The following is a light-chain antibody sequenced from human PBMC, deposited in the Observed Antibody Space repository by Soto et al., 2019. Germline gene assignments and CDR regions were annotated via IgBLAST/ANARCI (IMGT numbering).Light chain of an antibody. CDR1: SSDVGGYNY. V-gene: IGLV2-8*01. CDR3: TSYAGGNNV. Sequence: QSALTQPPSASGSPGQSVTISCTGTSSDVGGYNYVSWYKQYLGKVPKIMVYEVNKRPLGVPDRFSGSKSSNTASLAVSGLQAEDEADYYCTSYAGGNNVFGTGTKLTVL. J-gene: IGLJ1*01. CDR2: EVN.